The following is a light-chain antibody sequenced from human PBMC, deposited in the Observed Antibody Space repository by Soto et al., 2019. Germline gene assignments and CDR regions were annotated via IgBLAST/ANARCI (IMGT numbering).Light chain of an antibody. J-gene: IGKJ1*01. V-gene: IGKV3-20*01. CDR3: QQYGSSPRT. Sequence: EIVLMQSPGTLSLSPGEGATLSCRASQSVNNNYLAWYQQRPGQAPTVLIFDTSRRATGVPDRFSGSGSGTDFTLRISRVEPDDFAVYYCQQYGSSPRTFGQGTKVDIK. CDR1: QSVNNNY. CDR2: DTS.